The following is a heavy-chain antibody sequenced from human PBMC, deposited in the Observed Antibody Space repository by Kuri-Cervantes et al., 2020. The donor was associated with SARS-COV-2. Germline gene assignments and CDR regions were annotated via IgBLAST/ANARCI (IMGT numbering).Heavy chain of an antibody. D-gene: IGHD2-8*02. Sequence: SETLSLTCTVSGGSISSSSYYWGWIRQPPGKGLEWIGSIYYSGSTYYNPSLKSRVTISVDTSKNQFSLKLSSVTAADTAVYYCARETHLGAPGGVYYYGMDVWGQGTTVTVSS. J-gene: IGHJ6*02. V-gene: IGHV4-39*02. CDR1: GGSISSSSYY. CDR2: IYYSGST. CDR3: ARETHLGAPGGVYYYGMDV.